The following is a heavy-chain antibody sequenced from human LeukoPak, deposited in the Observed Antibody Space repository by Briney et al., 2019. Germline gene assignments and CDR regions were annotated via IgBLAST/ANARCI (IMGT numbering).Heavy chain of an antibody. V-gene: IGHV1-18*04. CDR3: ASSSPVLRYFDWYAFDI. CDR2: ISAYSGNT. CDR1: GYTFTSYG. Sequence: GASVKVSCKASGYTFTSYGISWVRQAPGQGLEWMGWISAYSGNTNYAQKLQGRVTTTTDTSTSTAYMELRSLRSDDTAVYYCASSSPVLRYFDWYAFDIWGQGTMVTVSS. J-gene: IGHJ3*02. D-gene: IGHD3-9*01.